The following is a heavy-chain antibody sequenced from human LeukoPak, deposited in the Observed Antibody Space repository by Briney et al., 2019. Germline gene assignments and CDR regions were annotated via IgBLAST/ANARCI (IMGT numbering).Heavy chain of an antibody. CDR1: GGSISSSNW. V-gene: IGHV4-4*02. D-gene: IGHD6-19*01. CDR3: ARTRDSSGWYGLDALDI. Sequence: SGTLSLTCAVSGGSISSSNWWSWVRQPPGKGLEWIGEIYHSGSTNYNPSLKNRVTISVDKSKNQFSLKLSSVTAADTAVYYCARTRDSSGWYGLDALDIWGQGTMVTVSS. CDR2: IYHSGST. J-gene: IGHJ3*02.